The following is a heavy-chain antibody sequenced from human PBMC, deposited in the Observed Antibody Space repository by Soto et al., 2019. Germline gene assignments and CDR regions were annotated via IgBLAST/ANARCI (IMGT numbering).Heavy chain of an antibody. V-gene: IGHV1-18*01. D-gene: IGHD3-22*01. Sequence: GASVKVSCKASGYTFASYGSRWVRQAPGQGLEWMGWISAYNGNTNYAQKLQGRVTMTTDTSTSTAYMELRSLRSDDTAVYYCARSGSSGYYVDYWGQGTLVTVSS. CDR2: ISAYNGNT. J-gene: IGHJ4*02. CDR1: GYTFASYG. CDR3: ARSGSSGYYVDY.